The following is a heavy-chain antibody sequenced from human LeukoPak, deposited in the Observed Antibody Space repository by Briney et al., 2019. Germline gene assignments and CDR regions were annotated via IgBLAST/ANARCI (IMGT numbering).Heavy chain of an antibody. J-gene: IGHJ6*03. CDR1: GGSINSYY. CDR2: IYYSGGT. V-gene: IGHV4-59*08. D-gene: IGHD3-22*01. CDR3: ARLHYYDSSGYPPYMDV. Sequence: PSETLSLTCTVSGGSINSYYWSWIRQPPGKGLEWIGYIYYSGGTSYNPSLKSRVTISVDTSKNQFSLKLSSVTAADTAVYYCARLHYYDSSGYPPYMDVWGKGTTVTISS.